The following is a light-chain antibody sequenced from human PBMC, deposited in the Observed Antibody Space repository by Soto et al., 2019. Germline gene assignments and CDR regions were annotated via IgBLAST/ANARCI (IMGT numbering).Light chain of an antibody. CDR3: QQTYSTALS. CDR2: AAS. V-gene: IGKV1-39*01. J-gene: IGKJ4*01. CDR1: EGISSY. Sequence: DIQMTQSPSSLSASVGDRVTITCRASEGISSYLKWYQQRRGKAPKHLIYAASSLQSRVASMFSGRGSGTGLTRTISSLQPEEFATNYCQQTYSTALSFXGGTKADIK.